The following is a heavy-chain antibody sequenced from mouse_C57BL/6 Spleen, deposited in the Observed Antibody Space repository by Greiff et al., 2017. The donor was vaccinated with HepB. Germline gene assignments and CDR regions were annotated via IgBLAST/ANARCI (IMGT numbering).Heavy chain of an antibody. CDR1: GYTFTSYW. D-gene: IGHD2-4*01. CDR2: IDPSDSET. Sequence: QVQLQQPGAELVRPGSSVKLSCKASGYTFTSYWMHWVKQRPIQGLEWIGNIDPSDSETHYNQKFKDKATLTVDKSSSTAYMQLSSLTSEDSAVYYCARRGYYDYDNYAMDYWGQGTSVTVSS. CDR3: ARRGYYDYDNYAMDY. J-gene: IGHJ4*01. V-gene: IGHV1-52*01.